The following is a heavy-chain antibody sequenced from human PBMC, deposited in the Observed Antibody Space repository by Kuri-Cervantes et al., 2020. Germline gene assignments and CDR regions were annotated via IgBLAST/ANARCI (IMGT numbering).Heavy chain of an antibody. V-gene: IGHV1-46*01. CDR1: GYTFTSYC. CDR3: ARDPKFTTQGGVGCYYMDV. J-gene: IGHJ6*03. D-gene: IGHD3-16*01. CDR2: INPSGGST. Sequence: ASVKVSCKASGYTFTSYCMHWVRQAPGQGLEWMGIINPSGGSTSYAQKFQGRVTMTRDTSTSTVYMELSSLRSEDTAVYYCARDPKFTTQGGVGCYYMDVWGKGTTVTVSS.